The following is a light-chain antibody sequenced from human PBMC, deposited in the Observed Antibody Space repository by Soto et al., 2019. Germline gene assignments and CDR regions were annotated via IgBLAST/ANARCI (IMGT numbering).Light chain of an antibody. V-gene: IGLV1-44*01. CDR2: SSD. Sequence: QSVLTQPPSASATPGQRVTISCSGSTSNIGRNPVNWYQHLPGAAPKLLIYSSDQRPSGVPDRFSGSKSGTSASLAISGLQSADEADYYCAAWDDSLDGAVFGGGTQLTVL. CDR3: AAWDDSLDGAV. CDR1: TSNIGRNP. J-gene: IGLJ7*01.